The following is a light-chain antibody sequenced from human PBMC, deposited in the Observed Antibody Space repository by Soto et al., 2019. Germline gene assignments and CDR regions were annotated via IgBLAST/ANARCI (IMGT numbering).Light chain of an antibody. CDR2: EVS. V-gene: IGLV2-14*01. J-gene: IGLJ3*02. Sequence: QSALTQPASVSASPGQSITISCTGTSTDVGGYNYVSWYQQYPGKAPKLIIYEVSNRPSGVSDRFSGFKFANTASLTISGLQAEDEANYYCSSYTSSSTLVFGGGTKLTVL. CDR1: STDVGGYNY. CDR3: SSYTSSSTLV.